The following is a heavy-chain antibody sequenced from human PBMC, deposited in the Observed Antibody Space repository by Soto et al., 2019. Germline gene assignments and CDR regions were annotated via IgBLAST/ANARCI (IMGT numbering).Heavy chain of an antibody. D-gene: IGHD3-22*01. J-gene: IGHJ3*02. Sequence: GASVKVSCKASGYTFTGYYMHWVRQAPGQGLEWMGWINPNSGGTNYAQKFQGWVTMTRDTSISTAYMELSRLRSDDTAVYYCARDHQYYYDSSGYYHDDFDIWGQGPMVTVSS. CDR2: INPNSGGT. CDR1: GYTFTGYY. V-gene: IGHV1-2*04. CDR3: ARDHQYYYDSSGYYHDDFDI.